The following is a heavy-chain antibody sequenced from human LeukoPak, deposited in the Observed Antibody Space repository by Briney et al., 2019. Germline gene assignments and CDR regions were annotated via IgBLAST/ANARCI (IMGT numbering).Heavy chain of an antibody. Sequence: GGSLRLSCAASGFTFSSYAMSWVRQAPGKGLEWVSAISGSGGSTYYADSVKGRSTISRDNSKNTLYLQMNSLRAEDTAVYYCAKDLDSSTVVTSGFDYWGQGTLVTVSS. CDR3: AKDLDSSTVVTSGFDY. D-gene: IGHD4-23*01. V-gene: IGHV3-23*01. CDR1: GFTFSSYA. CDR2: ISGSGGST. J-gene: IGHJ4*02.